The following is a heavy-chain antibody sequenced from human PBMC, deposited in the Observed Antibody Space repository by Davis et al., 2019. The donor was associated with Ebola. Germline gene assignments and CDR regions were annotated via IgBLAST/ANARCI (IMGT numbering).Heavy chain of an antibody. D-gene: IGHD6-13*01. CDR3: ARENIAAAGTWYYYYCMDV. J-gene: IGHJ6*02. CDR2: INPNSGGT. CDR1: GYTFTGYY. Sequence: ASVKVSCKASGYTFTGYYMHWVRQAPGQGLEWMGWINPNSGGTNYAQKFQGWVTMTRDTSISTAYMELSRLRSDDTAVYYCARENIAAAGTWYYYYCMDVWGQGTTVTVSS. V-gene: IGHV1-2*04.